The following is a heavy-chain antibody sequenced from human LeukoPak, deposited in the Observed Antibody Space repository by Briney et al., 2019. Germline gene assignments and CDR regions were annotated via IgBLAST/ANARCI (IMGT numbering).Heavy chain of an antibody. CDR3: ARDHCTSSGCYEYYYYGMDV. CDR1: GYTFTAYY. D-gene: IGHD2-2*01. Sequence: ASVKVSCKASGYTFTAYYMHWVRQAPGQGLEWMGWINPNSGGTNSVQKFQGRVTMTRDTSISTAYMELGSLSSDDTAVYYCARDHCTSSGCYEYYYYGMDVWGQGTTVTVSS. V-gene: IGHV1-2*02. J-gene: IGHJ6*02. CDR2: INPNSGGT.